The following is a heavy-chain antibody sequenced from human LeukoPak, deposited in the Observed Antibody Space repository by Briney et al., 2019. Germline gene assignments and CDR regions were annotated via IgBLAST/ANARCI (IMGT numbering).Heavy chain of an antibody. D-gene: IGHD1-14*01. J-gene: IGHJ4*02. V-gene: IGHV3-21*01. CDR1: GFTFSSYS. CDR3: ARGLRGSTGY. CDR2: ISSSSSYI. Sequence: GRSLRLSCAASGFTFSSYSMNWVRQAPGKGLEWVSSISSSSSYIYYADSVKGRFTISRDNAKNSLYLQMNSLRAEDTAVYYCARGLRGSTGYWGQGTLVTVSS.